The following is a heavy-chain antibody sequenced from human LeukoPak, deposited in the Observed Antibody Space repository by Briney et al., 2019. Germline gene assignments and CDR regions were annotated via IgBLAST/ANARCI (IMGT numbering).Heavy chain of an antibody. CDR2: ISAYNGNT. J-gene: IGHJ4*02. CDR1: GYTFTSYV. CDR3: ARDRGITGTIDY. Sequence: GAAVKVSCKASGYTFTSYVISWVRQPPGQGLEGMGWISAYNGNTNYAQKLQGRVTMTTDTSTSTAYMELRSLRSDDTAVYYCARDRGITGTIDYWGQGTLVTVSS. D-gene: IGHD1-7*01. V-gene: IGHV1-18*01.